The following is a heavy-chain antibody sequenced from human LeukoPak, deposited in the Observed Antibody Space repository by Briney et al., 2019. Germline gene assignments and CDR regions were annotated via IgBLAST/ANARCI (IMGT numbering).Heavy chain of an antibody. CDR1: GYTFTGYY. V-gene: IGHV1-2*02. J-gene: IGHJ5*02. Sequence: ASVKVSCKASGYTFTGYYMHWVRQAPGQGLEWMGWINPNSGGTNYAQKFQGRVTMTRDTSISTAYMELSRLRSDDTAVYYCAREYSYGSAVAGTGWFDPWGEGTLVTVSS. CDR2: INPNSGGT. CDR3: AREYSYGSAVAGTGWFDP. D-gene: IGHD5-18*01.